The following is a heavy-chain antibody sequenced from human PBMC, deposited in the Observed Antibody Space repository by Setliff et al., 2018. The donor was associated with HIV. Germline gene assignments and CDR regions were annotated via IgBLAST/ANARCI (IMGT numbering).Heavy chain of an antibody. CDR2: IRYDGSNK. V-gene: IGHV3-30*02. D-gene: IGHD5-12*01. CDR1: AFIFSSYG. J-gene: IGHJ3*02. CDR3: ARAEMATIVAFDI. Sequence: GGSLRLSCEASAFIFSSYGMHWVRQAPGKGLEWIAFIRYDGSNKYYADSVKGRFTISRDNSKSTLYLEMTSLRAEDTAVYHCARAEMATIVAFDIWGQGTMVTVSS.